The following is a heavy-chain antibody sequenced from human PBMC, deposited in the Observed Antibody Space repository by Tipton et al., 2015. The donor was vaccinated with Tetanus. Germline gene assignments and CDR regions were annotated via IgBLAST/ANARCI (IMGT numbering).Heavy chain of an antibody. Sequence: QVQLVQSGAEVKKPGASVKVSCKASGYTFTSYYMHWVRQAPGQGLEWTGIINPSGGSTSYAQKFQGRVTMTRDTSTSTVYMELSSLRSEDTAVYYCARSSIAGRWFDPWGQGTLVTVSS. D-gene: IGHD6-6*01. CDR2: INPSGGST. CDR1: GYTFTSYY. V-gene: IGHV1-46*01. CDR3: ARSSIAGRWFDP. J-gene: IGHJ5*02.